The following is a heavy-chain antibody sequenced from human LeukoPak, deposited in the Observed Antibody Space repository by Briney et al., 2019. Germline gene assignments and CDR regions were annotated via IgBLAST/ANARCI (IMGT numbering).Heavy chain of an antibody. V-gene: IGHV3-21*01. CDR3: ARDMASGYDRRFDP. CDR2: ISTSGNYI. J-gene: IGHJ5*01. CDR1: GFTFNTYS. D-gene: IGHD5-12*01. Sequence: PGGSLRLSCAASGFTFNTYSMNWVRQAPGKGLEWVSSISTSGNYIYYADSVRGRFTTSRDNAKNSLYLQMNSLRVDDTAVYYCARDMASGYDRRFDPWGQGTLVTVSS.